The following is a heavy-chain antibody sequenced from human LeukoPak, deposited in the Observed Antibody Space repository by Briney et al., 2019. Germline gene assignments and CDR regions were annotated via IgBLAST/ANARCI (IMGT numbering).Heavy chain of an antibody. CDR3: ARDYYDTSGYYPWSY. J-gene: IGHJ4*02. CDR1: GFTFSSYA. V-gene: IGHV3-30*04. CDR2: ISYDGSIK. D-gene: IGHD3-22*01. Sequence: GGSLRLSCGASGFTFSSYAMHWVRQAPGKGLEWVAVISYDGSIKYYADSVKGRFTISRDNSKNTLYLQMNSLRAEDTAVYYCARDYYDTSGYYPWSYWGQGTLVTVSS.